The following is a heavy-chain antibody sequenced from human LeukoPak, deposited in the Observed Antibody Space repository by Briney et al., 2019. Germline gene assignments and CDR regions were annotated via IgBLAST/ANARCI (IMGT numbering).Heavy chain of an antibody. Sequence: GGSLRLSCAASGFTFSDYYMGWIRQAPGKGLQWVSHISASGDTIYYSDSVKGRFTISRDNAKNSLSLQMNSLRAEDTAVYYCARSPAGANYYLDVWGKGTTVTISS. CDR2: ISASGDTI. CDR3: ARSPAGANYYLDV. CDR1: GFTFSDYY. J-gene: IGHJ6*03. D-gene: IGHD1-14*01. V-gene: IGHV3-11*04.